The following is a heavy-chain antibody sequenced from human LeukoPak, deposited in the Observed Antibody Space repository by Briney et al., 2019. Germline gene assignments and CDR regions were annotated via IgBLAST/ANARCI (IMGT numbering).Heavy chain of an antibody. V-gene: IGHV3-23*01. D-gene: IGHD3-10*01. CDR3: AKKGSGSYYSPLDY. CDR2: ISTSGGTT. CDR1: GFTFSSYA. Sequence: GGSLRLSCAASGFTFSSYAMSWVRQAPGKGLECVSAISTSGGTTYYADSVKGRFTISRDNSKNALYLQMNSLRAEDTAIYSCAKKGSGSYYSPLDYWGQGTLVTVSS. J-gene: IGHJ4*02.